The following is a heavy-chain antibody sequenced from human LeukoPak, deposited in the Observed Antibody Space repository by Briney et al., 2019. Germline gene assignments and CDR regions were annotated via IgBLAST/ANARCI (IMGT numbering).Heavy chain of an antibody. Sequence: ASVKVSCKASGYTFTSYYMHWVRQAPGQGLEWMGIINPSGGSTSYAQKFQGRVTMTRDMSTSTVYMELSSLRSEDTAVYYCARAVSRVVVTAYNWFDPWGRGTLVTVSS. CDR2: INPSGGST. V-gene: IGHV1-46*01. J-gene: IGHJ5*02. CDR3: ARAVSRVVVTAYNWFDP. D-gene: IGHD2-21*02. CDR1: GYTFTSYY.